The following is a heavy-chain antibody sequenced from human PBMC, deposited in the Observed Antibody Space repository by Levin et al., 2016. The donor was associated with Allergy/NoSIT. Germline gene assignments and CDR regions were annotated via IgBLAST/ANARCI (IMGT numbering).Heavy chain of an antibody. CDR3: ASRRIAAAGTPFDY. J-gene: IGHJ4*02. CDR2: INPNSGGT. V-gene: IGHV1-2*02. Sequence: WVRQAPGQGLEWMGWINPNSGGTNYAQKFQGRVTMTRDTSISTAYMELSRLRSDDTAVYYCASRRIAAAGTPFDYWGQGTLVTVSS. D-gene: IGHD6-13*01.